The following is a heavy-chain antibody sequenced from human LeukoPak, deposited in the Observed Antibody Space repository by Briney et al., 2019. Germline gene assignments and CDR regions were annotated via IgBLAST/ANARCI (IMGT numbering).Heavy chain of an antibody. J-gene: IGHJ6*02. V-gene: IGHV1-18*01. CDR2: ISAYNGNT. CDR1: GYTFTSYG. D-gene: IGHD2-2*01. Sequence: GASVKVSCKASGYTFTSYGISWVRQAPGQGLEWMGWISAYNGNTNYAQKLQGRVTMTTDTSTSTAYMELRSLRPDDTAVYYCSRGYCSSVSCPLMDVWGQGTTVTVSS. CDR3: SRGYCSSVSCPLMDV.